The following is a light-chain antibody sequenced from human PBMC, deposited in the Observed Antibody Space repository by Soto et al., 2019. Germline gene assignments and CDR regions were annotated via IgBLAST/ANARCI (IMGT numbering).Light chain of an antibody. CDR1: QSVSNS. Sequence: EVVLTQSPATLSLSPGERATLSCRASQSVSNSLAWYQHKPGQAPRLLIYDAANRATGIPARFSGSGSGTDFALTISSLEPEDFAVYYCPVRSNWPPITFGQGTRLELK. CDR2: DAA. CDR3: PVRSNWPPIT. V-gene: IGKV3-11*01. J-gene: IGKJ5*01.